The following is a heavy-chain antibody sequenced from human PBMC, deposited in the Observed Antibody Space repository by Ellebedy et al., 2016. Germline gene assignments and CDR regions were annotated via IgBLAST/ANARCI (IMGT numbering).Heavy chain of an antibody. CDR2: INPNSGGS. CDR1: GYSFSGNY. D-gene: IGHD3-10*01. V-gene: IGHV1-2*02. Sequence: ASVKVSCXASGYSFSGNYIHWVRQAPGQGLEWMGWINPNSGGSKYAQKFQGRVTMIGDTSISTAYMELSRLRSDDTAVYFCARDRGYYYHYMDVWGEGTTVTVSS. J-gene: IGHJ6*03. CDR3: ARDRGYYYHYMDV.